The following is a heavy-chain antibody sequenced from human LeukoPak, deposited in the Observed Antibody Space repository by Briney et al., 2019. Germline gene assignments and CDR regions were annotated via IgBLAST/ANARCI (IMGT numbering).Heavy chain of an antibody. Sequence: SVKVSCKASGGTFSSYAISWVRQAPGQGLEWMGRIIPIFGIANYAQKFQGRVTITSDKSTSTAYMELSSLRSEDTAVYYCASPKLERYSGSPYYWGQGTLVTVSS. J-gene: IGHJ4*02. CDR2: IIPIFGIA. V-gene: IGHV1-69*04. D-gene: IGHD1-26*01. CDR1: GGTFSSYA. CDR3: ASPKLERYSGSPYY.